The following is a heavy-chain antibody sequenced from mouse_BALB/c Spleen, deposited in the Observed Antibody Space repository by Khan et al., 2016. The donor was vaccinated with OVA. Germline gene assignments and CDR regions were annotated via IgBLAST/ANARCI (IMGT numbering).Heavy chain of an antibody. CDR2: IWSDGNT. V-gene: IGHV2-6-1*01. D-gene: IGHD2-10*01. CDR3: ARQPYYHYNIMDY. Sequence: QVQLKESGPGLAAPSQSLSITCTISGFSLTYYGVHWVRQPPGKGLEWLVVIWSDGNTNYNSALKSRLTITKDNSQSQVFLKINSLQTDDTAIYFCARQPYYHYNIMDYWGQGTSVTVSS. CDR1: GFSLTYYG. J-gene: IGHJ4*01.